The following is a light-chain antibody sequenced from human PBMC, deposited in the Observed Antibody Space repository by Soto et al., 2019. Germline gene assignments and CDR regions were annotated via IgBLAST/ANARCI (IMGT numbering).Light chain of an antibody. CDR1: QSVLYSSNNKNY. CDR3: QQYYSTPPT. V-gene: IGKV4-1*01. CDR2: WAS. J-gene: IGKJ1*01. Sequence: DIVMTQSPDSLAVSLGERATINCKSSQSVLYSSNNKNYLAWYQQKAGQPPKLLIYWASTRESGVPGRFIGSGSGTDFTLTISSLQAEGVAVYSCQQYYSTPPTFGQGTKVEIK.